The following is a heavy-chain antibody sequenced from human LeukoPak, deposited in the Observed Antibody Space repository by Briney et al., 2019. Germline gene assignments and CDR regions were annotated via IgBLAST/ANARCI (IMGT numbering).Heavy chain of an antibody. CDR3: ARGPDYYDSSGYHYYMDV. CDR2: IYYSGST. D-gene: IGHD3-22*01. CDR1: GGSISSSSYY. Sequence: PETLSLTCTVSGGSISSSSYYWGWIRQPPGKGLEWIGSIYYSGSTYYNPSLKSRVTISVDTSKNQFSLKLSSVTAADTAVYYCARGPDYYDSSGYHYYMDVWGKGTTVTVSS. J-gene: IGHJ6*03. V-gene: IGHV4-39*07.